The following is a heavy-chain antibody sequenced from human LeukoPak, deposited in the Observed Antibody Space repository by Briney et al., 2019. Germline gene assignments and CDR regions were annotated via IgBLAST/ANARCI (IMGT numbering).Heavy chain of an antibody. V-gene: IGHV3-53*01. Sequence: GGSLRLSCAASGFTVSSDDMSWVRQAPGKGLEWVSVIYSGGRTFYADSVKGRFTISRDNSKNTPYLQMNSLRAEDTAVYYCAIYDSSGYYNYWGRGTLVTVSS. D-gene: IGHD3-22*01. CDR1: GFTVSSDD. CDR3: AIYDSSGYYNY. J-gene: IGHJ4*02. CDR2: IYSGGRT.